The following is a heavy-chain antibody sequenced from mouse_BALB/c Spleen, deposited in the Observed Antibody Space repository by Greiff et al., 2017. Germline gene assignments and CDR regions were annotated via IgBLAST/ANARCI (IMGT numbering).Heavy chain of an antibody. Sequence: VKLMESGAELAKPGASVKMSCKASGYTFTSYWMHWVKQRPGQGLEWIGYINPSTGYTEYNQKFKDKATLTADKSSSTAYMQLSSLTSEDSAVYYCARSDAMDYWGQGTSVTVSS. CDR1: GYTFTSYW. V-gene: IGHV1-7*01. J-gene: IGHJ4*01. CDR2: INPSTGYT. CDR3: ARSDAMDY.